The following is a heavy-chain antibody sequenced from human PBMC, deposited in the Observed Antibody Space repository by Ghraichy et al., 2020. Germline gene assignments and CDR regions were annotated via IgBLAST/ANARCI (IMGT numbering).Heavy chain of an antibody. Sequence: GGSLRLSCAASGFIFSDYRMNWVRQAPGKGLEWVSYTDSSSGTIYYADSVKGRFTISRDNAKNSLYLQMNNLRDDDTAIYYCAREQQMVLDYWGQGTLVTVSS. CDR2: TDSSSGTI. V-gene: IGHV3-48*02. CDR3: AREQQMVLDY. CDR1: GFIFSDYR. J-gene: IGHJ4*02. D-gene: IGHD6-13*01.